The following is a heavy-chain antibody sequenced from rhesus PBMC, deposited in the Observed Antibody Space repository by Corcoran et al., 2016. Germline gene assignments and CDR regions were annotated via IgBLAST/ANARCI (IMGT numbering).Heavy chain of an antibody. CDR2: IYGSSGST. D-gene: IGHD6-25*01. CDR1: GYSISSGYD. J-gene: IGHJ4*01. V-gene: IGHV4-76*01. Sequence: QVQLQESGPGVVKPSETLSLTCAVSGYSISSGYDWSWIRQPPGKGLEWIGYIYGSSGSTNYNPSLKNRVTFSKDTSKNQFSLRLSSVTAAGTAVYYCARDGGSWKGYFDYWGQGVLVTVSS. CDR3: ARDGGSWKGYFDY.